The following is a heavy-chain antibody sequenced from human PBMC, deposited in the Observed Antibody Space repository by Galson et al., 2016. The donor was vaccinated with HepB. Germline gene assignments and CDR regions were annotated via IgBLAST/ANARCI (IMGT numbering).Heavy chain of an antibody. Sequence: TLSLTCAVSGGSISSGDYSWSWIRQPPGKGLEWIGYIYHSGSTYYNPPLKSRVTISVDKSKNQFSLKLSSVTAADTAVYYCARVRSRGHYFDYWGQGTLVTVSS. CDR2: IYHSGST. J-gene: IGHJ4*02. CDR3: ARVRSRGHYFDY. D-gene: IGHD6-25*01. CDR1: GGSISSGDYS. V-gene: IGHV4-30-2*01.